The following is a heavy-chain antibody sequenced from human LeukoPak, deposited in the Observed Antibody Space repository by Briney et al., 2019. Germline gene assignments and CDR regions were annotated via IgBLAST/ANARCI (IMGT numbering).Heavy chain of an antibody. D-gene: IGHD3-22*01. J-gene: IGHJ6*03. CDR1: RFTFSRYS. V-gene: IGHV3-21*01. Sequence: GGTSRPSCAASRFTFSRYSMNWVRQAPGKGLGWVASISSTSTVIYSTDSAKGRFTITRDTAENSLFLQMNSLRAEDTAIYYCARDYFDSTNYPQTYYYYYMYVWGKGTTVTV. CDR3: ARDYFDSTNYPQTYYYYYMYV. CDR2: ISSTSTVI.